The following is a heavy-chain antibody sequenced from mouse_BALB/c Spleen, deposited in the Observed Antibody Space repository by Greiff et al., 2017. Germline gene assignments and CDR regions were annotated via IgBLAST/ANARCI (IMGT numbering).Heavy chain of an antibody. CDR3: ARSSYYRWNAMDY. J-gene: IGHJ4*01. CDR1: GYTFTSYW. D-gene: IGHD2-12*01. CDR2: INPSTGYT. V-gene: IGHV1-7*01. Sequence: QVQLKQSGAELAKPGASVKMSCKASGYTFTSYWMHWVKQRPGQGLEWIGYINPSTGYTEYNQKFKDKATLTADKSSSTAYMQLSSLTSEDSAVYYCARSSYYRWNAMDYWGQGTSVTVSS.